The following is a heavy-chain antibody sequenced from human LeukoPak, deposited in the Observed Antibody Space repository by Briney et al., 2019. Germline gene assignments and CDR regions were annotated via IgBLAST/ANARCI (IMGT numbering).Heavy chain of an antibody. Sequence: KPSETLSLTCTVSGGSISSSSYYWGWIRQPPGKGLEWIGSIYYSGSTYYNPSLKSRVTISVDTSKNQFSLKLSSVTAADTAVYYCARHFAPRSFDYWGQGTLVTVSS. CDR3: ARHFAPRSFDY. V-gene: IGHV4-39*01. D-gene: IGHD3-3*01. CDR2: IYYSGST. J-gene: IGHJ4*02. CDR1: GGSISSSSYY.